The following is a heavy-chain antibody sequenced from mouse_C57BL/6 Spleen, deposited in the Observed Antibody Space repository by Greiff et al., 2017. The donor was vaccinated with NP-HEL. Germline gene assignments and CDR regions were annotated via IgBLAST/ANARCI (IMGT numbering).Heavy chain of an antibody. V-gene: IGHV1-82*01. D-gene: IGHD2-5*01. CDR1: GYAFSSSW. J-gene: IGHJ3*01. Sequence: VKLKESGPELVKPGASVKISCKASGYAFSSSWMNWVKQRPGKGLEWIGRIYPGDGDTNYNGKFKGKATLTADKSSSTAYMQLSSLTSEDSAVYFCARSSYYSNPWFAYWGQGTLVTVSA. CDR3: ARSSYYSNPWFAY. CDR2: IYPGDGDT.